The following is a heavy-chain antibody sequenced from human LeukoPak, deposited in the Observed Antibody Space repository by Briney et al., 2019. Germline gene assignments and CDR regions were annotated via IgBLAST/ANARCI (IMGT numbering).Heavy chain of an antibody. V-gene: IGHV1-69*13. CDR3: ARGIQLVGLDY. J-gene: IGHJ4*02. Sequence: EASVKVSCKASGGTFSSYAISWVRQAPGQGLEWMGGIIPIFGPANYAQKFQGRVTITADESTSTAYMELSSLRSEDTAVYYCARGIQLVGLDYWGQGTLVTVSS. CDR1: GGTFSSYA. D-gene: IGHD1-26*01. CDR2: IIPIFGPA.